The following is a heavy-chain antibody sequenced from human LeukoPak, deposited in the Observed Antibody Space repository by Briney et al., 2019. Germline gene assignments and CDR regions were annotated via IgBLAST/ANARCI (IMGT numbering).Heavy chain of an antibody. CDR1: GFTVSNTY. V-gene: IGHV3-66*01. J-gene: IGHJ2*01. D-gene: IGHD1-1*01. Sequence: GGSLRLSCAASGFTVSNTYMTWVRQAPGKGLEWVSVIYSGDSTYYADSVKGRFTISRDNSKNTLYLQMNSLRAEDTAVYYCATRPATSWYFDLWGRGTLVTVSS. CDR2: IYSGDST. CDR3: ATRPATSWYFDL.